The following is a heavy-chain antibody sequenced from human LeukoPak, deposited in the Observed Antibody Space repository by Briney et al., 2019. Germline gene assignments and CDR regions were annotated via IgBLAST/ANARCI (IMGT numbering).Heavy chain of an antibody. CDR2: ISANNGNT. D-gene: IGHD3-22*01. J-gene: IGHJ4*02. V-gene: IGHV1-18*01. CDR1: GYTLTSYG. Sequence: ASVKVSCKASGYTLTSYGLSWVRQAPGQGLEWMGWISANNGNTNYAQKLQGRVTMTTDTSTSTAYMELRSLRSDDTAVYYCERVEVEYYDSSGYYIFDYWGQGTLVTVSS. CDR3: ERVEVEYYDSSGYYIFDY.